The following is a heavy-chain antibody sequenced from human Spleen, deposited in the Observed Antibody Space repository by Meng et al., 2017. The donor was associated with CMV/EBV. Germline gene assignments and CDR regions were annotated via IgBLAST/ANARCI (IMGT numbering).Heavy chain of an antibody. CDR2: IKKDGSEK. J-gene: IGHJ5*02. V-gene: IGHV3-7*01. Sequence: GESLKISCAASGFTFSNYAMHWVRQAPGKGLEWVANIKKDGSEKYYVDYVKGRFTISRDNDKNSLYLQMTSLRVEDTAVYYCARVFLYGPFDPWGQGTLVTVSS. CDR3: ARVFLYGPFDP. CDR1: GFTFSNYA. D-gene: IGHD3-10*02.